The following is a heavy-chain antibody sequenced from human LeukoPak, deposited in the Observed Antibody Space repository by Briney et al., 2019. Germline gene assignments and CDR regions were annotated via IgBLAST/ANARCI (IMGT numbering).Heavy chain of an antibody. CDR2: IIPIFGTA. D-gene: IGHD1-1*01. CDR1: GGTFSSYA. CDR3: ARARYPMRGIEFDY. Sequence: GSSVKVSCKTSGGTFSSYAISWVRQDPGQGLEWMGGIIPIFGTANYAQKFQGRVTITADKSTSTAYMELSSLRSEDTAVYYCARARYPMRGIEFDYWGQGTLVTVSS. V-gene: IGHV1-69*06. J-gene: IGHJ4*02.